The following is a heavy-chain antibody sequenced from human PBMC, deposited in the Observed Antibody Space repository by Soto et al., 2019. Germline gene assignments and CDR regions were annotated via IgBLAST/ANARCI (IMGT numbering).Heavy chain of an antibody. D-gene: IGHD3-10*01. V-gene: IGHV4-39*01. CDR2: IYYSGST. J-gene: IGHJ6*02. Sequence: SETLSLTCTVSGGSISSSSYYWGWIRQPPGKGLEWIGSIYYSGSTYYNPSLKSRVTISVDTSKNQFSLKLSSVTAADTAVYYCARHSGITNYYYYYGMDVWGQGTTVTVSS. CDR1: GGSISSSSYY. CDR3: ARHSGITNYYYYYGMDV.